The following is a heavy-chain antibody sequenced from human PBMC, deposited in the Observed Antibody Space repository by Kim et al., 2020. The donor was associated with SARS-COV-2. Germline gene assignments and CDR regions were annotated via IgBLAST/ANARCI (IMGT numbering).Heavy chain of an antibody. CDR3: TTDGGRYDILTAYYYGMDV. V-gene: IGHV3-15*01. CDR1: GFTFSNAW. D-gene: IGHD3-9*01. J-gene: IGHJ6*02. CDR2: IKSKTDGGTT. Sequence: GGSLRLSCAASGFTFSNAWMSWVRQAPGKGLEWVGRIKSKTDGGTTDYAAPVKGRFTISRDDSKNTLYLQMNSLKTEDTAVYYCTTDGGRYDILTAYYYGMDVWGQGTTVTVSS.